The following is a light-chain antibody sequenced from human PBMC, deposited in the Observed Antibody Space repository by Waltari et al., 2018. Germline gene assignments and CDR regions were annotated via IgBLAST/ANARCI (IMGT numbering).Light chain of an antibody. CDR3: MQGLQTPWT. J-gene: IGKJ1*01. Sequence: DIVMTQSPLSLSVTPGEPASISCRSSQSLLPSNGKNYLDWYRQKPGQSPQLLIYLGANRASGVPDRVSGSGSGTDFTLKISRVEAEDVGVYYCMQGLQTPWTFGQGTKVEIK. CDR2: LGA. CDR1: QSLLPSNGKNY. V-gene: IGKV2-28*01.